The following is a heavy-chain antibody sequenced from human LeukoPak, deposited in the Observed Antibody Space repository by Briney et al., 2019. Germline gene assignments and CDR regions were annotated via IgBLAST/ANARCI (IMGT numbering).Heavy chain of an antibody. V-gene: IGHV5-51*01. CDR2: IYPGDSDT. CDR1: GYSFTSYW. Sequence: GESLKISCKGSGYSFTSYWIGWVRQMPGKGLEWMGIIYPGDSDTRYSPSFQGQVTISADKSISTAYLQWSSLKASDTAMYYCARLQSSSPPPPPDYSSYYYMDVWGKGTTVTVSS. D-gene: IGHD6-6*01. CDR3: ARLQSSSPPPPPDYSSYYYMDV. J-gene: IGHJ6*03.